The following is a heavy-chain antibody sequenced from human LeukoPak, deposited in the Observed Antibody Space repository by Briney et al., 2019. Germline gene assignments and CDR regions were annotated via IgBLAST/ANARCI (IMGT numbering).Heavy chain of an antibody. CDR3: ARGVQSIDY. V-gene: IGHV6-1*01. D-gene: IGHD4/OR15-4a*01. CDR1: GDSVSSNSAA. J-gene: IGHJ4*02. CDR2: AFYRSKWYN. Sequence: SQTLPLTCAISGDSVSSNSAAWNWIRQSPSRGLEWLGRAFYRSKWYNDYAVSVKGRITINPDTSNNRFSLQLNSVTPEDTAVYYCARGVQSIDYWGQGTLVTVSS.